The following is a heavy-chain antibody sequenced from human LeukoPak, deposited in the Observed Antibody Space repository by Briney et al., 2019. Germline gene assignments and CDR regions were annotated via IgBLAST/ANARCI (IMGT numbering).Heavy chain of an antibody. CDR3: ARDVGGYYDSSGYYHYFDY. J-gene: IGHJ4*02. CDR1: GGSISSGGYS. CDR2: IYHSGST. V-gene: IGHV4-30-2*01. D-gene: IGHD3-22*01. Sequence: SETLSLTCAVSGGSISSGGYSWSWIRQPPGKGLEWIGYIYHSGSTYYNPSLKSRVTISVDRSKNQFSLKLSSVTAADTAVYYCARDVGGYYDSSGYYHYFDYWGQGTLVTVSS.